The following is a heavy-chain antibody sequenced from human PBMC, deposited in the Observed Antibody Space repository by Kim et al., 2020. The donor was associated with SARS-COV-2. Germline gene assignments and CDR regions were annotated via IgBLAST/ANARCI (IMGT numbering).Heavy chain of an antibody. CDR2: INTNTGNP. V-gene: IGHV7-4-1*02. CDR1: GYTFTSYA. D-gene: IGHD2-2*01. J-gene: IGHJ4*02. Sequence: ASVKVSCKASGYTFTSYAMNWVRQAPGQGLEWMGWINTNTGNPTYAQGFTGRFVFSLDTSVSTAYLQISSLKAEDTAVYYCARGYCSSTSCHRPYGDYVDYWGQGTLVTVSS. CDR3: ARGYCSSTSCHRPYGDYVDY.